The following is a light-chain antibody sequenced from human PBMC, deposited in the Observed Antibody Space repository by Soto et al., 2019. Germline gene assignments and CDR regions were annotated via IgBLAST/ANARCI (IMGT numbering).Light chain of an antibody. CDR3: QQYGSSPRT. CDR2: GAS. J-gene: IGKJ1*01. V-gene: IGKV3-20*01. Sequence: EIVLTQSPGTLSLSPGERATLSCRASQSVRSDYLAWYQQKFGQAPRLLIYGASSRATGIPDRFSGSGSGTDFTLTISRLEPEDFAVYYCQQYGSSPRTFGQGTKVEIK. CDR1: QSVRSDY.